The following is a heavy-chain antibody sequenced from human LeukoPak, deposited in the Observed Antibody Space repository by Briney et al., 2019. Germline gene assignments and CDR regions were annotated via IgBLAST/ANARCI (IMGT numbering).Heavy chain of an antibody. Sequence: SETLSLTCTVSGYSISSGYCWGWIRQPPGKGLEWIGSIYHSGSTYYNPSLKSRVTISVDTSKNQFSLKLSSVTAADTAVYYCARDPGYCSGGSCYVSGFDWFDPWGQGTLVTVSS. V-gene: IGHV4-38-2*02. D-gene: IGHD2-15*01. CDR2: IYHSGST. CDR3: ARDPGYCSGGSCYVSGFDWFDP. CDR1: GYSISSGYC. J-gene: IGHJ5*02.